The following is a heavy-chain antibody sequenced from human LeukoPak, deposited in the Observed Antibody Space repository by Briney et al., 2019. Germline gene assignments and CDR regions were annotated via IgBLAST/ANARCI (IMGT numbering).Heavy chain of an antibody. CDR3: ARGRYPNWFDP. CDR1: GGSINSYY. CDR2: IYYSGST. Sequence: SETLSLTCTVSGGSINSYYWSWIRQPPGKGLEWIGYIYYSGSTNYNPSLKSRVTISVDTSKNQFSLKLSSVTAADTAVYYCARGRYPNWFDPWGQGTLVTVSS. J-gene: IGHJ5*02. V-gene: IGHV4-59*01. D-gene: IGHD1-26*01.